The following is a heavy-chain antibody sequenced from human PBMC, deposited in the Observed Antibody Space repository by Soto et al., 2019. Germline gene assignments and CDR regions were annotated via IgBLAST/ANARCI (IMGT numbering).Heavy chain of an antibody. CDR1: GFTFSNYA. V-gene: IGHV3-23*01. CDR2: LSGSGENT. Sequence: EVQLLESGGGLVRPGGSLRLSCAASGFTFSNYAMTWVRQAPGKGLEWVASLSGSGENTYYADSVKGRFSISRDNSKNTLYMQMTSLRAEDTAVYYCAEDPLYSYYSYMDVWGKGTAVTVSS. J-gene: IGHJ6*03. CDR3: AEDPLYSYYSYMDV.